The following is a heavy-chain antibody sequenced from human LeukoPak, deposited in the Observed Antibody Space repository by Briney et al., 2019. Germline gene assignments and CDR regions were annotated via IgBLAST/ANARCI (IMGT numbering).Heavy chain of an antibody. V-gene: IGHV3-23*01. CDR2: ISGSGGTA. J-gene: IGHJ4*02. CDR1: GFTFSIYA. Sequence: GSLRLSCAASGFTFSIYAMSWVRQAPGKGLEWVSAISGSGGTAYYADSVKGRFTISRDNSKNTLYLQMNSLRAEDTAVYYCAKKRYYDGSGYYMYYFDHWGQGTLVTVSS. D-gene: IGHD3-22*01. CDR3: AKKRYYDGSGYYMYYFDH.